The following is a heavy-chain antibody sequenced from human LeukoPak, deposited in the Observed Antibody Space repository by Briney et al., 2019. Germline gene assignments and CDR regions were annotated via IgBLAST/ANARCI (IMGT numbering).Heavy chain of an antibody. CDR3: ARWGRGYPDRYFDY. J-gene: IGHJ4*02. Sequence: GASVKVSCKASGYTFTSYAMNWVRQAPGQGLEWMGWINTNTGNPTYAQGFTGRFVFSLGTSVSTAYLQISSLKAEDTAVYYCARWGRGYPDRYFDYWGQGTLVTVSS. CDR1: GYTFTSYA. D-gene: IGHD5-18*01. V-gene: IGHV7-4-1*02. CDR2: INTNTGNP.